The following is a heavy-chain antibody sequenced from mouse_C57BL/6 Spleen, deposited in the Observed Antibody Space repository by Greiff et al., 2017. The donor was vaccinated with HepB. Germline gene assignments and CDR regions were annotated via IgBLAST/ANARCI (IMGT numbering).Heavy chain of an antibody. CDR2: IYPRDGST. CDR3: ARGGDGYSPFAY. Sequence: VQLQQSDAELVKPGASVKISCKVSGYTFTDHTIHWMKQRPEQGLEWIGYIYPRDGSTNYNEKFKSKATLTVDTSSSTAYMQLSSLTSEDSAVYYCARGGDGYSPFAYWGQGTLVTVSA. V-gene: IGHV1-78*01. D-gene: IGHD2-3*01. CDR1: GYTFTDHT. J-gene: IGHJ3*01.